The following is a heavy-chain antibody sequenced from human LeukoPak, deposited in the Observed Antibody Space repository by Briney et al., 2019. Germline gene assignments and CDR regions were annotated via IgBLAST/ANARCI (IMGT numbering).Heavy chain of an antibody. V-gene: IGHV3-21*01. CDR3: AREVGTPQAFDI. CDR2: ISSSSSYI. Sequence: GGSLRLSCAASGFTFSSYSMNWVRQAPGKGLEWVSSISSSSSYIYYADSVRGRFTISRDNAKNSLYLQMNSLKAEDTAIYYCAREVGTPQAFDIWGQGTMVTVSS. D-gene: IGHD1-26*01. J-gene: IGHJ3*02. CDR1: GFTFSSYS.